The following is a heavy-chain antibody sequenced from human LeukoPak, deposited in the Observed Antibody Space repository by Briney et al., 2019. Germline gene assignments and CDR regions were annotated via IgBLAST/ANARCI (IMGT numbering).Heavy chain of an antibody. CDR3: AKAPSRTLEVAATFFDY. D-gene: IGHD2-15*01. Sequence: QPGGSLRLSCAASGFTFSSYAMSWVRQAPGKGLELVPAISGSGGSTYYADSVKGRFTISRDNSKNTLYLQMNSLRAEDTAVYYCAKAPSRTLEVAATFFDYWGQGTLVTVSS. J-gene: IGHJ4*02. V-gene: IGHV3-23*01. CDR1: GFTFSSYA. CDR2: ISGSGGST.